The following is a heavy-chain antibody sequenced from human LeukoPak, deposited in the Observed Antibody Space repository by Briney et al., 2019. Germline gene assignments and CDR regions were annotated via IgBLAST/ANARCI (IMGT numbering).Heavy chain of an antibody. D-gene: IGHD3-3*01. CDR1: GFTFSNHW. CDR2: INNDGSST. J-gene: IGHJ4*02. V-gene: IGHV3-74*01. Sequence: GGSLRLSCAASGFTFSNHWMHWVRQAPGKGLVWVSRINNDGSSTVYVDSVKGRSTISRDNAKNTLDLQMNSLRAEDTAVYYCVRGMFGPDHWGQGTLVTVSS. CDR3: VRGMFGPDH.